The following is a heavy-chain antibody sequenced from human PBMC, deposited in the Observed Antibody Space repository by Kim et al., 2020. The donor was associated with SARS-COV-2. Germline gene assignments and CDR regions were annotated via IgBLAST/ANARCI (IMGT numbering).Heavy chain of an antibody. V-gene: IGHV1-18*01. D-gene: IGHD3-22*01. CDR2: ISAYNGNT. Sequence: ASVKVSCKASGYTFTSYGISWVRQAPGQGLEWMGWISAYNGNTNYAQKLQGRVTMTTDTSTSTAYMELRSLRSDNTAVYYCARDFPSGHTYYYDSSGYRSYYYYYGMDVWGQGTTVTVSS. CDR1: GYTFTSYG. CDR3: ARDFPSGHTYYYDSSGYRSYYYYYGMDV. J-gene: IGHJ6*02.